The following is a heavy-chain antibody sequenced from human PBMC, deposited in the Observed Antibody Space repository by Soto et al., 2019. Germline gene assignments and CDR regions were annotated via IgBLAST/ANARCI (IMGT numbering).Heavy chain of an antibody. CDR1: GDAISSDY. V-gene: IGHV4-59*01. Sequence: QVQLQESGPGLVKPSETLSLTCTVSGDAISSDYWTWIRQPPGEGLAWIGNSYSGGSTPYTPSLQSRVSTSVDASRNQLSVSLTSVTAADTALYFCARIRIVNGHWDFDPWGQGALVTVSS. CDR3: ARIRIVNGHWDFDP. J-gene: IGHJ5*02. CDR2: SYSGGST. D-gene: IGHD1-26*01.